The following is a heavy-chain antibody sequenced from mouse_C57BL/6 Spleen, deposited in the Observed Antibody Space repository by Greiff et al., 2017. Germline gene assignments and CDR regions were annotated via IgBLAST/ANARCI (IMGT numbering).Heavy chain of an antibody. CDR3: ARPGIITTVVAKGY. Sequence: VQLQQPGAELVKPGASVKLSCKASGYTFTSYWMHWVKQRPGQGLEWIGMIHPNSGSTNYNEKFKSKATLTVDKSSSTAYMQLSSLTSEDSAVYYCARPGIITTVVAKGYWGQGTTLTVSS. V-gene: IGHV1-64*01. CDR1: GYTFTSYW. J-gene: IGHJ2*01. D-gene: IGHD1-1*01. CDR2: IHPNSGST.